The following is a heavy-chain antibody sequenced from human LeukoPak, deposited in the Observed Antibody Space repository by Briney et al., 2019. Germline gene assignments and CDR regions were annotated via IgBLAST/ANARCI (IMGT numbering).Heavy chain of an antibody. Sequence: GGSLRLSCAASGFTFGDYWMHWIRQVPGKGPVWVSRINDDGGATSTAGFGKGRFTISRDNAKNVLYLQMDSLRAEDTAIYYGARGIPDFYFYMDVWGKGTTVSVSS. CDR3: ARGIPDFYFYMDV. J-gene: IGHJ6*03. D-gene: IGHD2-21*01. V-gene: IGHV3-74*01. CDR1: GFTFGDYW. CDR2: INDDGGAT.